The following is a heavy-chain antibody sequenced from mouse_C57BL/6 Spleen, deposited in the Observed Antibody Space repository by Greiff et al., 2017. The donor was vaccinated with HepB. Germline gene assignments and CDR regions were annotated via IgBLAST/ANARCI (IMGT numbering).Heavy chain of an antibody. Sequence: QVQLKESGPGLVQPSQSLSITCTVSGFSLTSYGVHWVRQSPGKGLEWLGVIWSGGSTAYNAAFISRLIISKDNSKSQVFFKMNSLQADDTAIYYCARNYDYIFDYWGQGTTLTVSS. J-gene: IGHJ2*01. D-gene: IGHD2-4*01. CDR2: IWSGGST. V-gene: IGHV2-2*01. CDR1: GFSLTSYG. CDR3: ARNYDYIFDY.